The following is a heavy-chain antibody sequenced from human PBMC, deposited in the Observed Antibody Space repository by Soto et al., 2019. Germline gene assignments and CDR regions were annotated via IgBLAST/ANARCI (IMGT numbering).Heavy chain of an antibody. CDR1: GYTFTSYA. V-gene: IGHV1-3*01. D-gene: IGHD5-12*01. CDR3: ATAYSGYDSTPFDY. Sequence: RASVKVSCKASGYTFTSYAMHWVRQAPGQRLEWMGWINAGNGNTKYSQKFQGRVTITRDTSASTAYMELSSLRSEDTAVYYCATAYSGYDSTPFDYWGQGTLVTVSS. J-gene: IGHJ4*02. CDR2: INAGNGNT.